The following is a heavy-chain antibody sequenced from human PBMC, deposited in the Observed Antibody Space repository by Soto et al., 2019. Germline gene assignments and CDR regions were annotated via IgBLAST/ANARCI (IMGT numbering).Heavy chain of an antibody. V-gene: IGHV4-31*03. Sequence: QVQLQESGPGLVKPSQTLSLTCTVSGGSISSGGYYWSWIRQHPGKGLEWIGYIYYSGSTFYNPSLKSRVTISVDTSKNQFSLKLSSVTAADTAVYYCASACGYGSSTSASPYYYYGMDGWGQGTTVTVSS. CDR1: GGSISSGGYY. J-gene: IGHJ6*02. CDR3: ASACGYGSSTSASPYYYYGMDG. D-gene: IGHD3-10*01. CDR2: IYYSGST.